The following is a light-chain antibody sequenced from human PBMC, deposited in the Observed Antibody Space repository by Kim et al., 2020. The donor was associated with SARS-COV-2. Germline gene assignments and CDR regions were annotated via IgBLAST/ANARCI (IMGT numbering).Light chain of an antibody. J-gene: IGKJ4*01. CDR2: DAS. V-gene: IGKV3-11*01. CDR3: QQRAWWPRT. CDR1: QSVGSF. Sequence: EIVLTQSPATLSLSPGERATLSCRASQSVGSFLAWYQQKPGQAPRLLIHDASNRAPGIPARFSGSGSGTDFSLVISSLDHEDSAVYYWQQRAWWPRTLGGGTKMDI.